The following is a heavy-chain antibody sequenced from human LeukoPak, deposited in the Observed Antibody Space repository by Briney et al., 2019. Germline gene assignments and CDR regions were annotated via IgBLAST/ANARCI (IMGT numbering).Heavy chain of an antibody. D-gene: IGHD3-22*01. Sequence: GGSLRLSCAASGFTFSSYAMSWVRQAPGKGLEWVAVISYDGSNKYYADSVKGRFTISRDNSKNTLYLQMNSLRAEDTAVYYCARLGVYDSRVYWGQGTLVTVSS. CDR3: ARLGVYDSRVY. J-gene: IGHJ4*02. CDR2: ISYDGSNK. V-gene: IGHV3-30*04. CDR1: GFTFSSYA.